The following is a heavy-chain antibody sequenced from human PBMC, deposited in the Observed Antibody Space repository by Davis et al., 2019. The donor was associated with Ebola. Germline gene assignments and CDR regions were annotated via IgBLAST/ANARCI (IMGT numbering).Heavy chain of an antibody. J-gene: IGHJ4*02. Sequence: PGGSLRLSCATSGFSFSDHYMDWVRQAPGKGLEWVSAVSAGGESTYYADSVKGRFTVSRDNSKKTVYLQRNSLRAEDTAVYYCSKEGQTGTLKHWGQGTLVTVSS. CDR1: GFSFSDHY. CDR2: VSAGGEST. V-gene: IGHV3-23*01. D-gene: IGHD1-1*01. CDR3: SKEGQTGTLKH.